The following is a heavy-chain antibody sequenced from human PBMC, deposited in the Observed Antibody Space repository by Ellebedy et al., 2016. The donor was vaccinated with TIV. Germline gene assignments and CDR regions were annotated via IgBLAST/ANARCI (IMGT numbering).Heavy chain of an antibody. CDR2: ISSTSTYT. Sequence: PGGSLRLSCAASGFSFSSYSINRVRQAPGKGLEWVSAISSTSTYTYYADSVKGRFTISRDSAKNSLYLQMNSLRAEDTAVYYCAGKVWGSNYDKTYYYYGLDVWGQGTTVTVSS. J-gene: IGHJ6*02. CDR1: GFSFSSYS. V-gene: IGHV3-21*01. CDR3: AGKVWGSNYDKTYYYYGLDV. D-gene: IGHD3-16*01.